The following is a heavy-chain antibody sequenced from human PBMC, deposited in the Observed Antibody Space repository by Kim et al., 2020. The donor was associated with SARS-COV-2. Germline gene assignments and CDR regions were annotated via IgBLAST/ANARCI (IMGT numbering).Heavy chain of an antibody. J-gene: IGHJ6*02. V-gene: IGHV3-53*01. CDR3: ARDLYSYGGGGMDV. D-gene: IGHD5-18*01. Sequence: GGSLRLSCAASGFTVSSNYMSWVRQAPGKGLEWVSVIYSGGSTYYADSVKGRFTISRDNSKNTLYLQMNSLRAEDTAVYYCARDLYSYGGGGMDVWGQGTTVTVSS. CDR1: GFTVSSNY. CDR2: IYSGGST.